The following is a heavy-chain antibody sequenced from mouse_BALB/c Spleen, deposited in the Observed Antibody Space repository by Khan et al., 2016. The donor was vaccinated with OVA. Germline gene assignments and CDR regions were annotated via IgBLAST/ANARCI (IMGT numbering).Heavy chain of an antibody. CDR1: GYTFTDFT. J-gene: IGHJ3*01. Sequence: VQLQESGAELVRPGVSVKISCKGSGYTFTDFTMHWVKQSHAMSLEWIGVISTYYGDANYNQKFKDKATMTVDKSSNTAYMDLARLTSEDSAIYYRARGGGGDRFLYWGQGTLVTVSA. V-gene: IGHV1S137*01. CDR3: ARGGGGDRFLY. CDR2: ISTYYGDA.